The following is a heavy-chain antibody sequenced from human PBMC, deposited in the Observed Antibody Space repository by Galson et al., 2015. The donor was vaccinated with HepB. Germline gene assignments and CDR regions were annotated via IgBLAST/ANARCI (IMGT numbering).Heavy chain of an antibody. Sequence: SVKVSCKASGYTFTGYYMHWVRQAPGQGLEWMGWMNPNSGNTGYAQKFQGRVTMTRNTSISTAYMELSSLRSEDTAVYYCARVFKRAKGSGGYWGQGTLVTVSS. J-gene: IGHJ4*02. CDR2: MNPNSGNT. CDR1: GYTFTGYY. V-gene: IGHV1-8*02. D-gene: IGHD1-26*01. CDR3: ARVFKRAKGSGGY.